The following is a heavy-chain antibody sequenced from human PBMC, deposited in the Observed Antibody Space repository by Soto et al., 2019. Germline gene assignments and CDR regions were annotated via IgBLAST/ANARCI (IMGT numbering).Heavy chain of an antibody. CDR3: VFFQAEDGIRVVRSVSAFLLNRASDL. V-gene: IGHV4-34*01. CDR2: INHLGSI. D-gene: IGHD3-10*02. Sequence: GMALEWIGEINHLGSINYNPSLKSRVTMSVDTSKNQFSLTLNSVTAADTATYFCVFFQAEDGIRVVRSVSAFLLNRASDL. J-gene: IGHJ2*01.